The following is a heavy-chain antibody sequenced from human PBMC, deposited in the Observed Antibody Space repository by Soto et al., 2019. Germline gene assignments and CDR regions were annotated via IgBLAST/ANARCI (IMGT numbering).Heavy chain of an antibody. CDR2: IIPIFGTA. J-gene: IGHJ4*02. CDR3: ASLNDIVVVVAAPYYFDY. Sequence: SVKVSCKASGGTFSIYAISWVRQAPGQGLEWMGGIIPIFGTANYAQKFQGRVTITADESTSTAYMELSSLRSEDTAVYYCASLNDIVVVVAAPYYFDYWGQGTLVTVSS. CDR1: GGTFSIYA. V-gene: IGHV1-69*13. D-gene: IGHD2-15*01.